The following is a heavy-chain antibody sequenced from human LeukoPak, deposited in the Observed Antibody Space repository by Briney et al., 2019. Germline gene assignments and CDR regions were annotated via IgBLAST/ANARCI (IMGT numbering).Heavy chain of an antibody. D-gene: IGHD3-22*01. CDR3: ARDPYYYDSRGYYFDY. CDR2: ISDTGDST. Sequence: GGSLRLSCAASGFTFSRYGMTWVRQAPGKGLEWVSTISDTGDSTYYADSVKGRFTISRDNSESTLYLQMNSLRAEDTAVYYCARDPYYYDSRGYYFDYWGQGTLVTVSS. J-gene: IGHJ4*02. V-gene: IGHV3-23*01. CDR1: GFTFSRYG.